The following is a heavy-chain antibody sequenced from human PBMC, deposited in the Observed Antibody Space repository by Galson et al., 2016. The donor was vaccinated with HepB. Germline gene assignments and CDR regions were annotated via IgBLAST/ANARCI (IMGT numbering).Heavy chain of an antibody. D-gene: IGHD3-10*01. Sequence: SLRLSCAPSGFTFSSYGMHWVRQAPGKGLEWVAVIWYDGSNKYYADSVKGRFTISRDNSKNTLYLQMNSLRAEDTAFYYRARPYTYYFGSGSYFDVLHYGMDVWGQGTTVTVSS. V-gene: IGHV3-33*01. CDR3: ARPYTYYFGSGSYFDVLHYGMDV. J-gene: IGHJ6*02. CDR2: IWYDGSNK. CDR1: GFTFSSYG.